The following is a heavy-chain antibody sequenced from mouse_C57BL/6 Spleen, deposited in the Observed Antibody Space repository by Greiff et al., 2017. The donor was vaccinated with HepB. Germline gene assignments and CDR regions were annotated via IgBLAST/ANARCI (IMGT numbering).Heavy chain of an antibody. CDR2: IYPGSGST. D-gene: IGHD2-4*01. J-gene: IGHJ2*01. Sequence: QVQLQQPGAELVKPGASVKMSCKASGYTFTSYWITWVKQRPGQGLEWIGDIYPGSGSTNYNEKFKGKATLTADKSSSTAYMQLSSLTSEDSAVYFCAREGYDYESYWGQGTTLTVSS. V-gene: IGHV1-55*01. CDR1: GYTFTSYW. CDR3: AREGYDYESY.